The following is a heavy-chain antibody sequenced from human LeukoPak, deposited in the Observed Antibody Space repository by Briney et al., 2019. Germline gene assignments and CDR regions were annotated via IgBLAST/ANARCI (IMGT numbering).Heavy chain of an antibody. CDR3: ASWGMDYYDSSGYR. J-gene: IGHJ4*02. Sequence: PSETLSLTCTVSGGSINSGDYYWTWIRQPPGKGLEWIGYIYYSGSTYYHPSLKSRVIISIDTSENQFSLKLSSVTAADTAVYYCASWGMDYYDSSGYRWGQGTLVTVSS. D-gene: IGHD3-22*01. CDR2: IYYSGST. V-gene: IGHV4-30-4*01. CDR1: GGSINSGDYY.